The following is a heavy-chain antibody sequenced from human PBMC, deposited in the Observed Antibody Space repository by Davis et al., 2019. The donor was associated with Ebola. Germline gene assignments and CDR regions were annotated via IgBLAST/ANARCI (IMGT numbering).Heavy chain of an antibody. CDR2: FIPIFGTA. V-gene: IGHV1-69*13. Sequence: SVKVSCKTPGGTFNSFAISWVRQAPGQGLEWLGGFIPIFGTANYAQKFQGRVTLSADESTSTAYMELTSLTTEGTALYFCARDYYDRSGRHFYYYGMDVWGQGTTVAVSS. D-gene: IGHD3-22*01. CDR1: GGTFNSFA. J-gene: IGHJ6*02. CDR3: ARDYYDRSGRHFYYYGMDV.